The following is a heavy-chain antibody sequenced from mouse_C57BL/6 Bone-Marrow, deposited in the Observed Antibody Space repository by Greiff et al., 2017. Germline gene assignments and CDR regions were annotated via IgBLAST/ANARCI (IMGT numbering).Heavy chain of an antibody. J-gene: IGHJ2*01. V-gene: IGHV1-59*01. CDR1: GYTFTSYW. D-gene: IGHD4-1*01. CDR2: IDPSDSYT. Sequence: VQLQQPGAELVRPGTSVKLSCKASGYTFTSYWMHWVKQRPGQGLEWIGVIDPSDSYTNYNQKFKGQATLTVDTSSSTAYMQLSSLTSEDSAVYYCARGANWDFDYWGQGTTLTVSS. CDR3: ARGANWDFDY.